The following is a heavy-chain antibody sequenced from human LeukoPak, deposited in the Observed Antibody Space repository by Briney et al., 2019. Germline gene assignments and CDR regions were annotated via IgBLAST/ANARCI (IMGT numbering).Heavy chain of an antibody. D-gene: IGHD3-16*01. V-gene: IGHV4-59*01. CDR2: TYYSGST. CDR3: ARDQGSVYAFDI. Sequence: SETLSLTCTVSGGSISSYYWSWIRQPPGKGLEWIGYTYYSGSTNYNPSLKSRVTISVDTSKNQFSLKLSSVTAADTAVYYCARDQGSVYAFDIWGQGTMVTVSS. CDR1: GGSISSYY. J-gene: IGHJ3*02.